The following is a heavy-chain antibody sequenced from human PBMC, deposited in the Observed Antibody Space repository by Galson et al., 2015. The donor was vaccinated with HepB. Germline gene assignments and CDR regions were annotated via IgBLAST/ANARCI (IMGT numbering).Heavy chain of an antibody. CDR1: GGTFSSYA. V-gene: IGHV1-69*10. Sequence: SVKVSCKASGGTFSSYAISWVRQAPGQGLEWMGGIIPILGIANYAQKFQGRVTVTADKSTSTAYMELSSLRSEDTAVYYCASAWGKSGNIPDDWGQGTLVTVSS. D-gene: IGHD2-21*01. CDR2: IIPILGIA. J-gene: IGHJ4*02. CDR3: ASAWGKSGNIPDD.